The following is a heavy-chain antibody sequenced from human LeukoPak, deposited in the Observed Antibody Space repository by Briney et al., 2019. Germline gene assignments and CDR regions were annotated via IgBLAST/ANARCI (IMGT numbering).Heavy chain of an antibody. D-gene: IGHD3-10*01. J-gene: IGHJ4*02. V-gene: IGHV1-2*02. CDR1: GYTFTGYY. Sequence: GAPVKVSCKASGYTFTGYYMHWVRQAPGQGLEWMGWINPNSGGTNYAQKFQGRVTMTRDTSISTAYMELSRLRSDDTAVYYCASLPGSGSYYNGGGDYWGQGTLVTVSS. CDR3: ASLPGSGSYYNGGGDY. CDR2: INPNSGGT.